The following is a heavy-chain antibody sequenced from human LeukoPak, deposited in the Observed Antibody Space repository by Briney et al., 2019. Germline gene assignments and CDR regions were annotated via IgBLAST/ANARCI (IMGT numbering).Heavy chain of an antibody. Sequence: ASVKVSCKASGGTFSSYAISWVRQATGQGLEWMGWMNPNSGNTGYAQKFQGRVTMTRNTSISTAYMELSSLRSEDTAVYYCASSSGYYYYYYYMDVWGKGTTVTVSS. CDR3: ASSSGYYYYYYYMDV. CDR2: MNPNSGNT. V-gene: IGHV1-8*02. CDR1: GGTFSSYA. J-gene: IGHJ6*03.